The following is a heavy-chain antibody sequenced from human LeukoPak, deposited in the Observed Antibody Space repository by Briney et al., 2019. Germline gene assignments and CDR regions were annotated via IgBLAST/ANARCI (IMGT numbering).Heavy chain of an antibody. Sequence: WGSLRLSCAASEFSFSDYYMSWIRQAPGKGLEWISYISSSGSTIYYADSVKGRFTISRDNAKNSVYLQMNSLRAEDTAVYCCARERYYYDSTYYYVKYFDYWGQGTLVTVSS. CDR1: EFSFSDYY. CDR3: ARERYYYDSTYYYVKYFDY. V-gene: IGHV3-11*01. D-gene: IGHD3-22*01. J-gene: IGHJ4*02. CDR2: ISSSGSTI.